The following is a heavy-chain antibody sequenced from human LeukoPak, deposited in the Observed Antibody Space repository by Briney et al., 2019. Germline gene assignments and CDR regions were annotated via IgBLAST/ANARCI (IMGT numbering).Heavy chain of an antibody. D-gene: IGHD6-19*01. J-gene: IGHJ4*02. CDR3: ARDGGSAWFFRY. V-gene: IGHV3-11*04. Sequence: LSLTCAVYGGSFSGYYMSWIRQAPGKGLEWVSYISSSGNTKYYADSVKGRFTISRDNAKNSLYLQMNSLRAEDTAVYYCARDGGSAWFFRYWGQGTLVTVSS. CDR2: ISSSGNTK. CDR1: GGSFSGYY.